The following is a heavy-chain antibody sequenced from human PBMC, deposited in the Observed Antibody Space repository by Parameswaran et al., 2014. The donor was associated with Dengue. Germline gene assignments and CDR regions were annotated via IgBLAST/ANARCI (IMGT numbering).Heavy chain of an antibody. D-gene: IGHD3-10*01. CDR2: INPNSGGT. Sequence: WVRQAPGQGLEWMGWINPNSGGTNYAQKFQGRVTMTRDTSISTAYMELSRLRSDDTAVYYCARGVTMVRGVMRYWGQGTLVTVSS. CDR3: ARGVTMVRGVMRY. V-gene: IGHV1-2*02. J-gene: IGHJ4*02.